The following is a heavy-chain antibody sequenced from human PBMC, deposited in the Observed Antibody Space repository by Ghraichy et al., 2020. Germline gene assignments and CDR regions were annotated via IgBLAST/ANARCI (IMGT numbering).Heavy chain of an antibody. Sequence: GGSLRLSCAGSGFTFSSFAMSWVRQAPGKGLDWVSTTAAGGDGSFYADSVKDRLTISRDNSKNTLYLEMNSLRAEDTSVYYCAKKFFFGSGTYLYYFDYWGQGTLVTVSS. J-gene: IGHJ4*02. CDR2: TAAGGDGS. CDR3: AKKFFFGSGTYLYYFDY. V-gene: IGHV3-23*01. CDR1: GFTFSSFA. D-gene: IGHD3-10*01.